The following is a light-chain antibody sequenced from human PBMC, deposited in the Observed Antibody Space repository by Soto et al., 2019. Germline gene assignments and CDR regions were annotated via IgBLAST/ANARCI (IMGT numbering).Light chain of an antibody. V-gene: IGKV1-27*01. Sequence: DIQMTQSPSSLSASVGDTVTITCRASQGIIDYLAWYQQRPGRVPRLLIYAASTLHTGLPSRFSGSGAGTDFTLTISSLQPEDVATYYCQKYDTAPQTFGPGTKVEIK. CDR1: QGIIDY. CDR3: QKYDTAPQT. J-gene: IGKJ1*01. CDR2: AAS.